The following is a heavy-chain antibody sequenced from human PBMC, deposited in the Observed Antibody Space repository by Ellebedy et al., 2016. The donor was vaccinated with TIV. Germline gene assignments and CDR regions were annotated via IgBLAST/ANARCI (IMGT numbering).Heavy chain of an antibody. Sequence: SETLSLTXTVSGGSISSSSYYWGWIRQPPGKGLEWIGSIYYSGSTYYNPSLKSRVTISVDTSKNQFSLKLSSVTAADTAVYYCARGGDYDILTGYWSGGWFDPWGQGTLVTVSS. J-gene: IGHJ5*02. CDR2: IYYSGST. D-gene: IGHD3-9*01. CDR1: GGSISSSSYY. V-gene: IGHV4-39*07. CDR3: ARGGDYDILTGYWSGGWFDP.